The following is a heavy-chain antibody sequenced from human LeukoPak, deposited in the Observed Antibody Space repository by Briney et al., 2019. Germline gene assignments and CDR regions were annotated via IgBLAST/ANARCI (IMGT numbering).Heavy chain of an antibody. CDR1: GGSISSGGYS. V-gene: IGHV4-30-2*01. CDR2: IYHSGST. D-gene: IGHD5-18*01. Sequence: PSETLSLTCAVSGGSISSGGYSWSWIRQPPGKGLEWIGYIYHSGSTYYNPSLKSRVTISVDRSKNQFSLKLSSVTAADTAVYYCARVSYGTGEIDYWGQGTLVTVSS. J-gene: IGHJ4*02. CDR3: ARVSYGTGEIDY.